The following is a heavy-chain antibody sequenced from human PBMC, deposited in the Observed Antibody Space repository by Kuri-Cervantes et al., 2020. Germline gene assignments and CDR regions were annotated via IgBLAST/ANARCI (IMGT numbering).Heavy chain of an antibody. V-gene: IGHV3-11*04. CDR2: ISSSSSTI. CDR1: GFIFTDYY. J-gene: IGHJ6*03. CDR3: ARVGCSGGSCYSKTQYYYYMDV. D-gene: IGHD2-15*01. Sequence: GGSLRLSCAASGFIFTDYYMSWIRQAPGKGLEWVSYISSSSSTIYYADSVKGRFTISRDNAKNSLYLQMNSLRAEDTAVYYCARVGCSGGSCYSKTQYYYYMDVWGKGTTVTVSS.